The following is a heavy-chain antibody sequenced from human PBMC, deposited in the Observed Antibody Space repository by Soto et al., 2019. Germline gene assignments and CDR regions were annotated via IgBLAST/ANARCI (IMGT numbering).Heavy chain of an antibody. CDR2: IDPSDSYS. CDR1: GYRFTNYW. J-gene: IGHJ4*02. Sequence: GAALTISCKGSGYRFTNYWISCVRQVHGKGLEWMGKIDPSDSYSTYSPFFQGHVTISVDKSISTAYLQWSSLKASDTTIYYCARLAPVTTSVRDFDYWGQGTLVTSPQ. V-gene: IGHV5-10-1*01. D-gene: IGHD4-17*01. CDR3: ARLAPVTTSVRDFDY.